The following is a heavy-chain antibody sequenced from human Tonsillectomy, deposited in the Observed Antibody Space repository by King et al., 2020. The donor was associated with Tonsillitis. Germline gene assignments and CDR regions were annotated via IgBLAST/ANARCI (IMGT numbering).Heavy chain of an antibody. CDR3: ASAEDTAMAYYMDV. CDR1: GDTFSSYS. CDR2: TIPLFGTA. J-gene: IGHJ6*03. V-gene: IGHV1-69*01. D-gene: IGHD5-18*01. Sequence: VQLVESGAEVKKPGSSVKVSCKASGDTFSSYSISWVRQARGQGLEWMGGTIPLFGTANYAQKFQGRVTIIADESTSTAYMELSSLRSADTAVYYCASAEDTAMAYYMDVWGKGTTVTVSS.